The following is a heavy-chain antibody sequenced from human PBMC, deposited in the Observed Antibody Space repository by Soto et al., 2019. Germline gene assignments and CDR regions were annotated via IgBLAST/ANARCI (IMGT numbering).Heavy chain of an antibody. CDR1: GGTFSSYA. CDR2: IIPIFGTA. CDR3: ARGHFGGNYYYGMDV. J-gene: IGHJ6*02. D-gene: IGHD3-3*02. Sequence: GASVKVSCKASGGTFSSYAISWVRQAPGQGLEWMGGIIPIFGTANYAQKFQGRVTITADESTSTAYMELSSLRSEDTAVYYCARGHFGGNYYYGMDVWGQGTTVTVSS. V-gene: IGHV1-69*13.